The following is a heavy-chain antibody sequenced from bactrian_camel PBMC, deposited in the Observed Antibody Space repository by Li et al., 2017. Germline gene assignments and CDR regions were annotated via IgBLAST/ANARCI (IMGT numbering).Heavy chain of an antibody. CDR3: VRPGVYGGTFGY. J-gene: IGHJ6*01. CDR2: IFTGGGRT. Sequence: DVQLVESGGGSVPAGESLRLSCVASGYTYSRLCMGWFRQTPEKGREGLAAIFTGGGRTYYADSVKGRFTISRDNAKNTVYLQMNSLKPEDTAVYYCVRPGVYGGTFGYWGQGTQVTVS. D-gene: IGHD6*01. CDR1: GYTYSRLC. V-gene: IGHV3S40*01.